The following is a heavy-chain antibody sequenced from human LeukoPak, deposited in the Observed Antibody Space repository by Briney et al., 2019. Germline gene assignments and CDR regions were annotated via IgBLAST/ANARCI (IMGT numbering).Heavy chain of an antibody. J-gene: IGHJ6*02. D-gene: IGHD1-26*01. Sequence: PSETLSLTCTVSGGSISSYYWSWIRQPAGKGLEWIGRIYTSGSTNYNPSLKSRVTMSVDTSKNQFSLKLSSVTAADTAVYYCARGAEGGSFREMDVWSQGTTVTVSS. CDR1: GGSISSYY. V-gene: IGHV4-4*07. CDR2: IYTSGST. CDR3: ARGAEGGSFREMDV.